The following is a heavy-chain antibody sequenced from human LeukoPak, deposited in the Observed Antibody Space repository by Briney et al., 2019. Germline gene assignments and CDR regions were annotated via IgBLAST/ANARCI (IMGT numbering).Heavy chain of an antibody. J-gene: IGHJ3*01. V-gene: IGHV3-23*01. CDR3: AKVAGVGASGGDVFDF. CDR1: GFTFSSYA. Sequence: PGGSLRLSCVASGFTFSSYAMSWVRQAPGKGLEWVSATSGSGVSTYYADSVKGRFTISRDNSKNTLYLQMNSLRAEDTAVYYCAKVAGVGASGGDVFDFWGQGTMVTVSS. D-gene: IGHD1-26*01. CDR2: TSGSGVST.